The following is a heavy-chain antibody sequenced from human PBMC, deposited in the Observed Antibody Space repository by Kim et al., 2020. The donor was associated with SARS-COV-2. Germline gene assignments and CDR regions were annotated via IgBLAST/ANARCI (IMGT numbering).Heavy chain of an antibody. D-gene: IGHD6-19*01. V-gene: IGHV3-9*01. CDR2: ISWNSGSI. J-gene: IGHJ5*02. CDR3: AKNALKGIAVAGIAWFDP. Sequence: GGSLRLSCAASGFTFDDYAMHWVRQAPGKGLEWVSGISWNSGSIGYADSVKGRFTISRDNAKNSLYLQMNSLRAEDTALYYCAKNALKGIAVAGIAWFDPWGQGTLVTVSS. CDR1: GFTFDDYA.